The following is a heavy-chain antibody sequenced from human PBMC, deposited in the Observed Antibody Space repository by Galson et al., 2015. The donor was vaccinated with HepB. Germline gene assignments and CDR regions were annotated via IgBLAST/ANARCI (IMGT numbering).Heavy chain of an antibody. J-gene: IGHJ2*01. CDR1: GFTFRNYD. CDR3: ARGGGGSDNWYFDL. Sequence: SLRLSCAGSGFTFRNYDMHWVRQSTGKGLEWVSGFGTAGDAYYPDSVEGRFTISRENAKSSLYLQMNSLRAGDTAVYYCARGGGGSDNWYFDLWGRGTLVTVSS. CDR2: FGTAGDA. V-gene: IGHV3-13*01. D-gene: IGHD2-15*01.